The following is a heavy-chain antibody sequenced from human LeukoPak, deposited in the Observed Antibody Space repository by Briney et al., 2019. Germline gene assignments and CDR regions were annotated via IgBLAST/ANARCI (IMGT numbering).Heavy chain of an antibody. Sequence: KPSETLSLTCTVSGGSISSYYWSWTRQPPGKGLEWIGYIYYSGSTNYNPSLKSRVTISVDTSKNQFSLKLSSVTAADTAVYYCARGGEQWLEHNWFDPWGQGTLVTVSS. D-gene: IGHD6-19*01. V-gene: IGHV4-59*01. J-gene: IGHJ5*02. CDR2: IYYSGST. CDR1: GGSISSYY. CDR3: ARGGEQWLEHNWFDP.